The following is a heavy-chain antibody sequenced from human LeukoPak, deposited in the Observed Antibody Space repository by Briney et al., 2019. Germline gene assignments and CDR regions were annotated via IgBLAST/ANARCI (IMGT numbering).Heavy chain of an antibody. CDR2: IYNSGST. Sequence: PSETLSLTCSVFGGSISSRGYHWSWVRQHPGKGLEWLGYIYNSGSTYYNPSLKSRVTISTDTSKNLFSLKLTSVTAADTAMYYCARGGSGEGYWGQGTLVTVSS. V-gene: IGHV4-31*03. CDR3: ARGGSGEGY. D-gene: IGHD3-10*01. CDR1: GGSISSRGYH. J-gene: IGHJ4*02.